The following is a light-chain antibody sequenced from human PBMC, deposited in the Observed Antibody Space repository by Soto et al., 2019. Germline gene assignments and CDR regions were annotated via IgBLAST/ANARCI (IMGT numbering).Light chain of an antibody. J-gene: IGKJ1*01. V-gene: IGKV1-27*01. CDR2: AAS. CDR3: QKYNTVPRT. Sequence: DIQMTQSPSSLSASVGDRVTITCRASQGISRFLAWYQQKPGKVPKLLIYAASILQSGVPPRFSGSGFGTDFTRTISRLQPEDVATYYCQKYNTVPRTFGQGTKVEL. CDR1: QGISRF.